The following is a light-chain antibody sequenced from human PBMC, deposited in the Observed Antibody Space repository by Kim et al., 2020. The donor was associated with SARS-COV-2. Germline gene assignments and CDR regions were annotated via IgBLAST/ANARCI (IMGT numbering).Light chain of an antibody. CDR2: QDS. Sequence: SVAAGQTASITCSGDKLGDKYACWYQQKPGQSPLLVIYQDSKRPSRIPERFSGSNSGNTATLTISGTQAMDEADYYCQAWDSSTVVFGGGTQLTVL. V-gene: IGLV3-1*01. CDR1: KLGDKY. J-gene: IGLJ2*01. CDR3: QAWDSSTVV.